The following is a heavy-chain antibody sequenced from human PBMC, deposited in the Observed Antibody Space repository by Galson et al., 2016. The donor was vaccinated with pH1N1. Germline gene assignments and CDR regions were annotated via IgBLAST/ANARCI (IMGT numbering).Heavy chain of an antibody. J-gene: IGHJ1*01. CDR3: ARKGVGALSAID. V-gene: IGHV1-69*01. Sequence: SCKASGGTFSSYAISWVRQAPGQGLEWMGGIIPIFGTENYAQKFQGRVTITADESTSTAYMELSSLRSEDTAVYYCARKGVGALSAIDWGQGILVIVSS. CDR2: IIPIFGTE. D-gene: IGHD1-26*01. CDR1: GGTFSSYA.